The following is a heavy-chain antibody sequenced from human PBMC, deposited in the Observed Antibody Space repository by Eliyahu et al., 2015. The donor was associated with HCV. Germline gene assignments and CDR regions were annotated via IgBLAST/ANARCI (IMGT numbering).Heavy chain of an antibody. D-gene: IGHD3-10*01. Sequence: QVQLVESGGGVVQPGRSLRLSCAASGFTFSSYGMHWVRQAPGKGLEWVAVISYDGSNKYYADSVKGRFTISRDNSKNTLYLQMNSLRAEDTAVYYCAKVDIAGFRELSALDPWGQGTLVTVSS. CDR1: GFTFSSYG. V-gene: IGHV3-30*18. J-gene: IGHJ5*02. CDR3: AKVDIAGFRELSALDP. CDR2: ISYDGSNK.